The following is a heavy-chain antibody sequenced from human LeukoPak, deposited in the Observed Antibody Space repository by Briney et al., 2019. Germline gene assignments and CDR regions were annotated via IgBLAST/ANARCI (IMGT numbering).Heavy chain of an antibody. Sequence: SETLSLTCSVSGDSITSSDFYWAWIRAPPGKGLQWIGSIFHSGNTYYSPSLESRLTMALDTSTGHFSLRRTSVTAADTAIYYCARQIAVVEPTDPNWLDSWGQGTLVTVSS. V-gene: IGHV4-39*07. CDR1: GDSITSSDFY. CDR3: ARQIAVVEPTDPNWLDS. CDR2: IFHSGNT. D-gene: IGHD2-21*01. J-gene: IGHJ5*01.